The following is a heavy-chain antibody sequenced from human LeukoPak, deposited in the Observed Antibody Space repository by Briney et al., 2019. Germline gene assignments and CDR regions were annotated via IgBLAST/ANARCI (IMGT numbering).Heavy chain of an antibody. CDR3: ARDEYGDYAY. J-gene: IGHJ4*02. D-gene: IGHD4-17*01. CDR1: GFTFSSYE. V-gene: IGHV3-48*03. CDR2: ISSSGSTI. Sequence: GGSLRLSCAASGFTFSSYEMNWVRQAPGKGLEWVSYISSSGSTIYYADSVMGRFTISRDNAKNSLYLQMNSLRAEDTAVYYCARDEYGDYAYWGQGTLVTVSS.